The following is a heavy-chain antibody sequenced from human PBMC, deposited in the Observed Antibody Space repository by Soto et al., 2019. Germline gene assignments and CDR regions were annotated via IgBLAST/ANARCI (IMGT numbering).Heavy chain of an antibody. D-gene: IGHD3-22*01. CDR1: GGSISSSSYY. CDR3: AGGDYYHSSGYYFYYYTMDV. CDR2: VYYGGST. Sequence: SETLSLTCTVSGGSISSSSYYWGWLRQPPGKGLEWIGNVYYGGSTYYNPSLKSRVTISVETSKSQFSLKLSSVTAADTAVYYCAGGDYYHSSGYYFYYYTMDVWGQGTTLTVSS. V-gene: IGHV4-39*01. J-gene: IGHJ6*02.